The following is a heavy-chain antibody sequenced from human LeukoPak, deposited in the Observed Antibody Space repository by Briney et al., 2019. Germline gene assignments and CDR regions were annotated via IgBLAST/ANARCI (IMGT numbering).Heavy chain of an antibody. CDR3: ARERATYYYDSSGSNSYFQH. Sequence: ASVKASCKASGYTFTSYYMHWVRQAPGQGLEWMGIINPSGGSTSYAQKFQGRVTMTRDTSTSTVYMELSSLRSEDTAVYYCARERATYYYDSSGSNSYFQHWGQGTLVTVSS. CDR1: GYTFTSYY. J-gene: IGHJ1*01. CDR2: INPSGGST. V-gene: IGHV1-46*01. D-gene: IGHD3-22*01.